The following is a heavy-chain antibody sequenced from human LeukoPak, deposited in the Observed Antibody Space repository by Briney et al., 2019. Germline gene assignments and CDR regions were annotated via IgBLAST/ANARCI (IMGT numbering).Heavy chain of an antibody. D-gene: IGHD2-2*01. CDR1: GGSISTYY. CDR3: ARPSIPSAAASALDI. V-gene: IGHV4-59*08. Sequence: SETLSLTCSVSGGSISTYYWTGIRQPPGKGLEWIGYIYYTGSTNYNPSLKSRATMSVDTSKSQVSLKMTSVTAADTAVYYCARPSIPSAAASALDIWGQGTMVTVSS. CDR2: IYYTGST. J-gene: IGHJ3*02.